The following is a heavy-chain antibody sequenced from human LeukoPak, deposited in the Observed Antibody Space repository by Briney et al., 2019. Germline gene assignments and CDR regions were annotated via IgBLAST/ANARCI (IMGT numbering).Heavy chain of an antibody. CDR3: AKDVGY. CDR1: GLTFSDYF. J-gene: IGHJ4*02. D-gene: IGHD1-26*01. V-gene: IGHV3-30*18. Sequence: PGGSLRLSCAGSGLTFSDYFMSWIRQAPGKGLEWVAVISYDGSNKYYADSVKGRFTISRDNSKNTLYLQMNSLRAEDTAVYYCAKDVGYWGQGTLVTVSS. CDR2: ISYDGSNK.